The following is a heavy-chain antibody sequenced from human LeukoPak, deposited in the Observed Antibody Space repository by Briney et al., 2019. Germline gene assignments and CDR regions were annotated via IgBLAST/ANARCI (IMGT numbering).Heavy chain of an antibody. V-gene: IGHV3-23*01. D-gene: IGHD6-6*01. Sequence: GGSLRLSCAASGFTFSNYGMNWVCQAPGKGLEWVSSISDSAGSTFYADSVKGRFTISRDNSKNTLYPQMNSLRAGDTAIYYCAKRIQYSSSSAYFDYWGQGTLVTVSS. CDR1: GFTFSNYG. J-gene: IGHJ4*02. CDR2: ISDSAGST. CDR3: AKRIQYSSSSAYFDY.